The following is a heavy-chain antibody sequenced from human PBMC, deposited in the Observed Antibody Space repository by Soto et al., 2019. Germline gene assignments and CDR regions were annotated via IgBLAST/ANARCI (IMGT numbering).Heavy chain of an antibody. D-gene: IGHD3-10*01. CDR1: GGTCSNYA. CDR2: IIPMFGTS. Sequence: SVKVSCKASGGTCSNYAISWVRQAPGQGLEWVGGIIPMFGTSNYAQNFQGRVSITADESTSTAYMELSSLRSEDTAVYYCARGVRTGFYGMDVWGQGTTVT. V-gene: IGHV1-69*13. J-gene: IGHJ6*02. CDR3: ARGVRTGFYGMDV.